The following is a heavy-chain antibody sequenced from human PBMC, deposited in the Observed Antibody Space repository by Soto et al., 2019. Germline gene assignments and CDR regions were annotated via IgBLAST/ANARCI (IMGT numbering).Heavy chain of an antibody. Sequence: ASVKVSCKASGYTFTSYGISWVRQAPGQGLEWMGWISVYNGNTNYAQKLQGRVAMTKDTSTSTAYMELRSLRSDDTAVYYCAREDYDFWSGTGWFDPWGQGTLVTVSS. CDR1: GYTFTSYG. V-gene: IGHV1-18*01. J-gene: IGHJ5*02. CDR3: AREDYDFWSGTGWFDP. D-gene: IGHD3-3*01. CDR2: ISVYNGNT.